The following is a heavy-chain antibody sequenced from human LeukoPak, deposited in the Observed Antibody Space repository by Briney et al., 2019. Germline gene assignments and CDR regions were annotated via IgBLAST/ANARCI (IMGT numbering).Heavy chain of an antibody. CDR3: ARDIGYCSSTSCYI. V-gene: IGHV4-4*07. D-gene: IGHD2-2*02. J-gene: IGHJ4*02. Sequence: SETLSLTCTASGGSISSYYWSWIRQPAAKGQEWIGRIYTSGSTNYNPSLKSRVTMSVDTSNNQFSLKLSSVTAADMGVYYCARDIGYCSSTSCYIWGQGTLVTVSS. CDR1: GGSISSYY. CDR2: IYTSGST.